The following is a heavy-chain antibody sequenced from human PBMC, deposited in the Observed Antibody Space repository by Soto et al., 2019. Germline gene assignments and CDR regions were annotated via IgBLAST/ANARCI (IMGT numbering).Heavy chain of an antibody. CDR2: INPSGGST. Sequence: ASVKVSCKASGYTFTSYYMHWVRQAPGQGLEWMGIINPSGGSTSYAQKFQGRVTMTRDTSTSTVYMELSSLRSEDTAVYYCARSGATHYYDSSGYLLALAFDIWGQGTMVTVSS. V-gene: IGHV1-46*01. CDR1: GYTFTSYY. J-gene: IGHJ3*02. CDR3: ARSGATHYYDSSGYLLALAFDI. D-gene: IGHD3-22*01.